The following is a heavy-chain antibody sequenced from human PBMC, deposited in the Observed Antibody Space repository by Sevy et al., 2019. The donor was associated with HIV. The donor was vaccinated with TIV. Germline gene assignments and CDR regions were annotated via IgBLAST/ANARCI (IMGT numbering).Heavy chain of an antibody. CDR1: GGSFSGFS. D-gene: IGHD1-7*01. CDR3: ARGVEGVGTSPILGLGPWSKYWSFDL. J-gene: IGHJ2*01. V-gene: IGHV4-34*01. Sequence: SETLSLTCAVSGGSFSGFSWNWIRQPPGKGLEWIGEVNHYSPSLKSRATISLDTSKNQFSLKLHSVTAADTAFYFCARGVEGVGTSPILGLGPWSKYWSFDLWGRGTLVTVSS. CDR2: VNH.